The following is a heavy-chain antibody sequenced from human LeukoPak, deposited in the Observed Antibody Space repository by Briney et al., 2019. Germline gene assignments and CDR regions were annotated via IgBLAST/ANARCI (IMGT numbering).Heavy chain of an antibody. D-gene: IGHD3-9*01. CDR3: ARVGVRYFDWLSPPYYFDY. J-gene: IGHJ4*02. CDR2: ISSSSSYI. Sequence: GGSLRLSCAASGFTFSSYSMNWVRQAPGKGLEWVSSISSSSSYIYYADSVKGRFTISRDNAKNSLYLQMNSLRAEDTAVYYCARVGVRYFDWLSPPYYFDYWGQGTLVTVSS. V-gene: IGHV3-21*01. CDR1: GFTFSSYS.